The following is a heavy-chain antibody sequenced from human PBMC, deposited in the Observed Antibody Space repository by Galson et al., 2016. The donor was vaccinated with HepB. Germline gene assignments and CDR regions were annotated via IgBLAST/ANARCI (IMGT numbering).Heavy chain of an antibody. CDR1: GFTLHDYA. J-gene: IGHJ5*02. V-gene: IGHV3-9*01. Sequence: SLRLSCAASGFTLHDYAMHWVRQAPGKGLEWVSGISWNSGAIGYADSVKGRFTISRDNAKNSLYLQMNSLRPEDTAFYYCVKCGQGWFGDNWFDHWGQGTLVTVSS. CDR2: ISWNSGAI. CDR3: VKCGQGWFGDNWFDH. D-gene: IGHD3-10*01.